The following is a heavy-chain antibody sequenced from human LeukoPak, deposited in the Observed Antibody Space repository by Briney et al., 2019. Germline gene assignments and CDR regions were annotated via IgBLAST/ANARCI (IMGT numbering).Heavy chain of an antibody. CDR3: ARHIVVVPAAYFDY. J-gene: IGHJ4*02. CDR2: IYYSGST. D-gene: IGHD2-2*01. CDR1: GGSISSSSYY. Sequence: MTSETLSLTCTVSGGSISSSSYYWGWIRQPPGKGLEWIGSIYYSGSTYYNPSLKSRVTISVDTSKNQFSLKLSSVTAADTAVYYCARHIVVVPAAYFDYWGQGTLVTVSS. V-gene: IGHV4-39*01.